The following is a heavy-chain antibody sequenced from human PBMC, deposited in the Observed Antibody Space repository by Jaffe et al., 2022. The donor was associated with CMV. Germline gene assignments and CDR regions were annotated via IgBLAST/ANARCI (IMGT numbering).Heavy chain of an antibody. J-gene: IGHJ4*02. CDR3: ITVTSGRIDN. Sequence: EVQLVESGGGLVKPGGSLRLSCAASGFTVSNAWMSWVRQAPGKGLEFVGRIKSKTDGGTADYAAPVKGRFTISRDDSKNTVYLQMNSLETEDTAVYYCITVTSGRIDNWGQGTLVTVSS. V-gene: IGHV3-15*01. D-gene: IGHD3-3*01. CDR1: GFTVSNAW. CDR2: IKSKTDGGTA.